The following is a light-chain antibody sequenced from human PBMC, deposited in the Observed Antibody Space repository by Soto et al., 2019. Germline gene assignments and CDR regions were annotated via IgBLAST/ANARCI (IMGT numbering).Light chain of an antibody. Sequence: DIQMTQSPSSVSASVGDRVTITCRASQGISSYLAWYQHKPGKAPRLLMYAASSLQSGVPSRFTGSGSWTDFTLTINSLEPEDFATYFCQQANSPPLTFGGGTKVEIK. CDR3: QQANSPPLT. CDR1: QGISSY. J-gene: IGKJ4*01. CDR2: AAS. V-gene: IGKV1-12*01.